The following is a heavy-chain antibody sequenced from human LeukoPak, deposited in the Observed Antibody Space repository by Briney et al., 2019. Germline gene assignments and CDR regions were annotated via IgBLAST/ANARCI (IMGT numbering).Heavy chain of an antibody. V-gene: IGHV3-23*01. CDR3: AKDSWFDP. Sequence: GGSLRLSCAASGFTFSSYALSWVRQAPGKGLEWVSAIGGSGSSTYYADSVKGRFTISRDNSKNVLHLQMNSLRAEDTAIYYCAKDSWFDPWGQGTLVTVSS. J-gene: IGHJ5*02. CDR2: IGGSGSST. CDR1: GFTFSSYA.